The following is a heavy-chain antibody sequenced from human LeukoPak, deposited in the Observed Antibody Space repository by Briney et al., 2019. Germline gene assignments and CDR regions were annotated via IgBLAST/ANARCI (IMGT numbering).Heavy chain of an antibody. CDR2: ISSSSSYI. CDR3: AELGITMIGGV. D-gene: IGHD3-10*02. J-gene: IGHJ6*04. Sequence: GGSLRLSCAASGFTFSSYSMNWVRQAPGKGLEWFSSISSSSSYIYYADSVKGRFTISRDNAKNSLYLQMNSLRAEDTAVYYCAELGITMIGGVWGKGTTVTISS. CDR1: GFTFSSYS. V-gene: IGHV3-21*01.